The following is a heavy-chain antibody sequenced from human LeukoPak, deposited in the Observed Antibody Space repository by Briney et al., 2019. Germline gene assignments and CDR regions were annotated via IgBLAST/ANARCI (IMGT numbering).Heavy chain of an antibody. V-gene: IGHV4-31*03. J-gene: IGHJ4*02. CDR1: GGSISSGGYY. CDR2: IYYSGST. CDR3: ARDLGGYNYGYSLDY. D-gene: IGHD5-18*01. Sequence: TLSLTCTVSGGSISSGGYYWSWIRQPPGKGLEWIGYIYYSGSTYYNPSLKSRVTMSVDTSKNQFSLKLSSVTAADTAVYYCARDLGGYNYGYSLDYWGQGTLVSVSS.